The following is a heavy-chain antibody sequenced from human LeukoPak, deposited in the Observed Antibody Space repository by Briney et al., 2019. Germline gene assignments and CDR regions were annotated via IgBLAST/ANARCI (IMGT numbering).Heavy chain of an antibody. CDR3: AGSLHYYDSSGYDY. V-gene: IGHV1-2*02. Sequence: ASVTVSFKASGYTFTGYYMHWVRRAPGQGLEWVGWINPNSGGTNYAQKFQGRVTMTRDTSISTAYMELGSLRSEDTAVYYCAGSLHYYDSSGYDYWGQGTLVTVSS. J-gene: IGHJ4*02. CDR2: INPNSGGT. D-gene: IGHD3-22*01. CDR1: GYTFTGYY.